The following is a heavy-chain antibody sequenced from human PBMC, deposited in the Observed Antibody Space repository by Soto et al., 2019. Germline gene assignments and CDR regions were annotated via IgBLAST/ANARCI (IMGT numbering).Heavy chain of an antibody. V-gene: IGHV4-31*03. J-gene: IGHJ5*02. CDR1: GGSISSGGYY. Sequence: SETLSLTCTVSGGSISSGGYYWSWIRQHPGKGLEWIGYIYYSGSTYYNPSLKSRVTISVDTSKNQFSLKLSFVTAADTAVYYWARDLGGVGYCSGGSCYSANWFDPWGQGTLVTVSS. CDR2: IYYSGST. CDR3: ARDLGGVGYCSGGSCYSANWFDP. D-gene: IGHD2-15*01.